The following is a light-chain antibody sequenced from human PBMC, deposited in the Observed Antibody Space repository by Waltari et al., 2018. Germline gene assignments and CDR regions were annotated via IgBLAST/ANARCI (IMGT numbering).Light chain of an antibody. CDR3: QQYYAVPPT. CDR1: QSVSYSSNNKNY. J-gene: IGKJ1*01. V-gene: IGKV4-1*01. Sequence: DIVMTQSPDSLPVSLGERATITLKSDQSVSYSSNNKNYLAWYRQKPGQPPQLLISWASTREFGVPDRFSGSGSGTDFTLTISSLQAEDVAVYYCQQYYAVPPTFGPGTKVEIK. CDR2: WAS.